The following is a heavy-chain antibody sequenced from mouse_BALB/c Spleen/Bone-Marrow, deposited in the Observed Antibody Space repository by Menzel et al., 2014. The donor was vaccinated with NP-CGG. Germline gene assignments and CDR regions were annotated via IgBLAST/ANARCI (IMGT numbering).Heavy chain of an antibody. V-gene: IGHV5-9-3*01. CDR1: GFTFSSYA. J-gene: IGHJ4*01. Sequence: EVKLMESGGGLVKPGGSLKLSCTTSGFTFSSYAMSWVRQTPEKRLEWVAVISSGGSDTYYPDSGKGRFTVSRDNAKNTLYLQMSSLRSEDTALYYCARRSDHRASMDYWGQGTSVTVSS. D-gene: IGHD3-1*01. CDR2: ISSGGSDT. CDR3: ARRSDHRASMDY.